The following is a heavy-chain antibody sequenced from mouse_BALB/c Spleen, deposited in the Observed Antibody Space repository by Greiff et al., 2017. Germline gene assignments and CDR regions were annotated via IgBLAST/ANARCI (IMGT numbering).Heavy chain of an antibody. D-gene: IGHD1-1*01. CDR1: GYTFTSYW. Sequence: VQLQQPGAELVRPGASVKLSCKASGYTFTSYWINWVKQRPGQGLEWIGNIYPSDSYTNYNQKFKDKATLTVDKSSSTAYMQLSSPTSEDSAVYYCTSGNYYYGSSRYFDVWGAGTTVTVAS. J-gene: IGHJ1*01. V-gene: IGHV1-69*02. CDR3: TSGNYYYGSSRYFDV. CDR2: IYPSDSYT.